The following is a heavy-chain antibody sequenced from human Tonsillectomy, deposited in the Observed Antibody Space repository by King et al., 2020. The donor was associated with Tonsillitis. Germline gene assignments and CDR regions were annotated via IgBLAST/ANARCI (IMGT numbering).Heavy chain of an antibody. Sequence: QLVQSGAEVKKPGSSVKVSCKASGGTLSSYAIIWVRQAPGQGLEWMGRIIPIIGIPNYAQKFQGRVTITADKSTSTAYMELSSLRPEDTAVYYCARTPVRNYDSSGPTGGWFDPWGQGTLVIVSS. J-gene: IGHJ5*02. CDR1: GGTLSSYA. CDR2: IIPIIGIP. CDR3: ARTPVRNYDSSGPTGGWFDP. D-gene: IGHD3-22*01. V-gene: IGHV1-69*04.